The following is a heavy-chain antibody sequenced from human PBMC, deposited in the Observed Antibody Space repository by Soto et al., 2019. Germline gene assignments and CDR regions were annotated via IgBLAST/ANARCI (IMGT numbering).Heavy chain of an antibody. J-gene: IGHJ4*02. CDR2: MNPNSGNT. Sequence: ASVKVSCKASGYTFTSYDINWVRQATGQGLEWMGWMNPNSGNTGYAQKFQGRVTMTRNTSISTAYMELGSLRSEDTAVYYCARVGVYCGGDCTPFDYWGQGTLVTVSS. D-gene: IGHD2-21*01. V-gene: IGHV1-8*01. CDR3: ARVGVYCGGDCTPFDY. CDR1: GYTFTSYD.